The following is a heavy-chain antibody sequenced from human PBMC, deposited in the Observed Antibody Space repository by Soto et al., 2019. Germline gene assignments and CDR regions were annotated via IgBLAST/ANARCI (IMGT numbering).Heavy chain of an antibody. V-gene: IGHV1-18*04. CDR2: ISADNGNT. CDR1: GYTFTNYG. CDR3: ARTMIVIEFAPFFEY. J-gene: IGHJ4*02. Sequence: QVQLVQSGAEVKKPGASVKVSCKASGYTFTNYGISWVRQAPGQGLEWMGWISADNGNTNYAQKVQGRVTMTTDTSTSTAYRWLRSLRSDDTAVYYCARTMIVIEFAPFFEYWGQGTLFTVSS. D-gene: IGHD3-22*01.